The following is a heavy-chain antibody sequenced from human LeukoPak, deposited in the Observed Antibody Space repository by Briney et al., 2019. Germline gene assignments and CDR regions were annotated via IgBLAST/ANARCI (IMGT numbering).Heavy chain of an antibody. Sequence: PSETLSLTCAAYGGSFSGYYWSWIRQPPGKGLEWIGEINHSGSTNYNPSLKSRVTISVDTSKNQFSLKLSSVTAADTAVYYCARDDRPIHYWGQGTLVTVSS. CDR3: ARDDRPIHY. V-gene: IGHV4-34*01. D-gene: IGHD3-9*01. CDR1: GGSFSGYY. CDR2: INHSGST. J-gene: IGHJ4*02.